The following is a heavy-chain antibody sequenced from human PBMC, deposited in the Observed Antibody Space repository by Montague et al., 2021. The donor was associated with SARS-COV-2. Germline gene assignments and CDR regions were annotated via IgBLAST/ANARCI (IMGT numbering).Heavy chain of an antibody. CDR3: ARDDIVLQGVTKSMDV. Sequence: SETLSLTCTVSGDSISTSYWAWIRQPPGKGLEWIGNMYYSGSTYYNPSLKSRVTISIDTSKNQFSLKLSSVTAADTAVYYCARDDIVLQGVTKSMDVWGQGTTVTVSS. CDR1: GDSISTSY. J-gene: IGHJ6*02. V-gene: IGHV4-39*07. CDR2: MYYSGST. D-gene: IGHD3-10*01.